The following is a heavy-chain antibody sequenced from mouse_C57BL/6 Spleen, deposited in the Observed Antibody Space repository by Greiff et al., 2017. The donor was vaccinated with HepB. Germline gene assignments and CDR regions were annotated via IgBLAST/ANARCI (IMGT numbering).Heavy chain of an antibody. CDR2: INPYNGGT. V-gene: IGHV1-19*01. CDR1: GYTFTDYY. CDR3: AFPPYGYDGFDY. Sequence: EVQLQQSGPVLVKPGASVKMSCKASGYTFTDYYMNWVKQSHGKSLEWIGVINPYNGGTSYNQKFKGKATLTVDKSSSTAYMELNSLTSEDSAVYYCAFPPYGYDGFDYWGQGTTLTVSS. D-gene: IGHD2-2*01. J-gene: IGHJ2*01.